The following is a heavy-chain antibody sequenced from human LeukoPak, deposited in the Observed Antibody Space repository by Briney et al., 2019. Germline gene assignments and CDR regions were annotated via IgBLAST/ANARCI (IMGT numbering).Heavy chain of an antibody. CDR3: TRRLDD. J-gene: IGHJ4*02. CDR1: GFSFNSDW. D-gene: IGHD3-16*01. CDR2: IKHDESEK. V-gene: IGHV3-7*01. Sequence: GGSLRLSCAASGFSFNSDWMDWFRQAPGKGLEWVANIKHDESEKNYLDSVKGRFTISRDNAQNSLYLQMNGLRVEDTAVYYCTRRLDDWGQGTLVTVSS.